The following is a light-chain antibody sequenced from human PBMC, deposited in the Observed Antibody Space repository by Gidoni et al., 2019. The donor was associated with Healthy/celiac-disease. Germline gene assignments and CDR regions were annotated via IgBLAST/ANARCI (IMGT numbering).Light chain of an antibody. CDR1: QSVLYSPNNKNY. J-gene: IGKJ3*01. Sequence: DIVMTQSPDSLPESLGARATFNRKSSQSVLYSPNNKNYIAWYQQKPGQPPKLLIYWASTRVSGVPCRFGGCWSGADFILTSSSLHAEDVAVYFCQQYYCTPLSFGPGTKVDIK. CDR2: WAS. CDR3: QQYYCTPLS. V-gene: IGKV4-1*01.